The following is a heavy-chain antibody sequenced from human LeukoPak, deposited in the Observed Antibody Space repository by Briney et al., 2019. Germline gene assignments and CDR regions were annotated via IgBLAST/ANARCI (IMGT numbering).Heavy chain of an antibody. V-gene: IGHV4-38-2*01. CDR2: INRSGNT. Sequence: SETLSLTXAVSGYSISSGYYWGWIREPPGKGLERIVDINRSGNTDYSPSLKSRVAISVDTSKNQFSLKLTSVTAADTAVYYCASRQHEPNSPFDMWGQGTKVTVSS. J-gene: IGHJ3*02. CDR3: ASRQHEPNSPFDM. D-gene: IGHD1-14*01. CDR1: GYSISSGYY.